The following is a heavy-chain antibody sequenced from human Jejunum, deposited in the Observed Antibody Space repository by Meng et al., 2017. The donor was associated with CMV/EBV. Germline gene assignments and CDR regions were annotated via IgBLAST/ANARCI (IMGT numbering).Heavy chain of an antibody. Sequence: RGRFTISRDNAKNSLYLQMNSLRAEDTAIYFCARDLAWRSSQDAFDIWGQGTKVTVSA. J-gene: IGHJ3*02. V-gene: IGHV3-11*06. D-gene: IGHD6-6*01. CDR3: ARDLAWRSSQDAFDI.